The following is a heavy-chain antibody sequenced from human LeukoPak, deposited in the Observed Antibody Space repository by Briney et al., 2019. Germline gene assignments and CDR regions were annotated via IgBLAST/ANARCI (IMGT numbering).Heavy chain of an antibody. CDR2: INPNSGNT. V-gene: IGHV1-2*02. D-gene: IGHD3-16*01. Sequence: ASVKVSCKASGYTFTGYYMHWVRQAPGQGLEWMGWINPNSGNTKYAQKFRGRVTMTRDTSISTAYMELSRLRSDDTAVYYCATQRGSYRWGTDFDYWGQGTLVTVSS. CDR3: ATQRGSYRWGTDFDY. J-gene: IGHJ4*02. CDR1: GYTFTGYY.